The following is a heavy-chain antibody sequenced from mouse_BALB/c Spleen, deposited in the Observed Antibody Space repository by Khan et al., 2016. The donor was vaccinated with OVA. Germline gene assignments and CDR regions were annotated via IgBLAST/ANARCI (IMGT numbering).Heavy chain of an antibody. Sequence: EVELVESGGGLVQPGGSRKLSCTASGFTFGSFGMHWVRQAPEKGLEWVAYISSDSFTLYYADTVKGRFTISRDNPRNTLFLQMTSVRSEDTAMYYCARANWAWFAYWGQGTLVTVSA. CDR2: ISSDSFTL. D-gene: IGHD4-1*01. V-gene: IGHV5-17*02. CDR3: ARANWAWFAY. J-gene: IGHJ3*01. CDR1: GFTFGSFG.